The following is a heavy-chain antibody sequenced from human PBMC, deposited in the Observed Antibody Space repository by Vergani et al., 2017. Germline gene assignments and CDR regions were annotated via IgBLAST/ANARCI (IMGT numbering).Heavy chain of an antibody. V-gene: IGHV3-23*04. Sequence: EVQLVESGGGLVQPGGSLRLSCAASGFTFSSYAMSWVRQAPGKGLEWVSAISGSGGSTYYADSVKGRFTISRDNSKNTLYLQMNSLRAEDTAVYYCAKSSFVSRIDYYYDMDVWGQGTTVTVSS. J-gene: IGHJ6*02. CDR1: GFTFSSYA. D-gene: IGHD6-13*01. CDR2: ISGSGGST. CDR3: AKSSFVSRIDYYYDMDV.